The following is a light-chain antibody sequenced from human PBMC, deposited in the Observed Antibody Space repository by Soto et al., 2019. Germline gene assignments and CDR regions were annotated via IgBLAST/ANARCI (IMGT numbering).Light chain of an antibody. V-gene: IGKV3-20*01. Sequence: EIVLTQSPGTLSLSPGERATLSCRASQSVSSSYLAWYQQKPGQAPRLLIYGASSWATGIHDRFSGSGSETDFTLTISRLEPEDFAVYYCQQYGSSFTFGPGTKVDIK. CDR2: GAS. J-gene: IGKJ3*01. CDR3: QQYGSSFT. CDR1: QSVSSSY.